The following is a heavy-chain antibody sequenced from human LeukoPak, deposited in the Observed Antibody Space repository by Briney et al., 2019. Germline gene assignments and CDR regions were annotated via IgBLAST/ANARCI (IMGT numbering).Heavy chain of an antibody. V-gene: IGHV4-59*08. D-gene: IGHD3-22*01. CDR1: GGSIRSYY. CDR3: ARATDSSGYWGNYYYYYGMDV. CDR2: IYYSGST. J-gene: IGHJ6*02. Sequence: PAETLSLTCTVSGGSIRSYYWSWIRQPPGKGLEWIGYIYYSGSTNCNPSLKSRVTISVDTSKNQFSLKLSSVTAADTAVYYCARATDSSGYWGNYYYYYGMDVWGQGTTVTVSS.